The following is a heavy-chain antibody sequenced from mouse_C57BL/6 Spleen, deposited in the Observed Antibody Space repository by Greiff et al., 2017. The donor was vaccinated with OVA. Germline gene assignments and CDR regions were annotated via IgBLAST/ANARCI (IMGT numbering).Heavy chain of an antibody. V-gene: IGHV1-80*01. Sequence: QVQLQQSGAELVKPGASVKISCKASGYAFSSYWMNWVKQRPGKGLEWIGQIYPGDGDTNYNGQFKGKATLTADKSSSTAYMQLSSLTSEDSAVYFCAGGYYGNDYYAMDYWGQGTSVTVSS. J-gene: IGHJ4*01. CDR3: AGGYYGNDYYAMDY. D-gene: IGHD2-1*01. CDR1: GYAFSSYW. CDR2: IYPGDGDT.